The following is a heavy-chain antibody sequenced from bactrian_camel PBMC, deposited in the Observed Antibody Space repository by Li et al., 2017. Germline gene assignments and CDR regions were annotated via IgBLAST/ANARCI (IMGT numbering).Heavy chain of an antibody. Sequence: VQLVESGGGSVQVGGSLRLSCTASRDTLDLGSKCMAWFRQDPGKEREGLATIYAGGVATHYADSVKGRFTISRDSAENTAYLQMNSLKPEDTAMYYCAARGPYCYTKLSVRDFTYWGQGTQVTVS. CDR3: AARGPYCYTKLSVRDFTY. CDR1: RDTLDLGSKC. D-gene: IGHD2*01. V-gene: IGHV3S40*01. CDR2: IYAGGVAT. J-gene: IGHJ6*01.